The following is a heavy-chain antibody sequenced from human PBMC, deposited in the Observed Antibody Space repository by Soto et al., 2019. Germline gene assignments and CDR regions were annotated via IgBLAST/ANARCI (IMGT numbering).Heavy chain of an antibody. V-gene: IGHV4-34*01. CDR3: AGRNGYYSGIDY. Sequence: QVQLQQWGAGLLKPSETLSLTCAVYGESLSGYYWSWIRQTPGKGLERIGEINHSGGTDYNPSLKSRVTISSDTSKNQLSLRVNSVTAADTAVYYCAGRNGYYSGIDYWGQGTLVTVSS. CDR2: INHSGGT. D-gene: IGHD3-22*01. J-gene: IGHJ4*02. CDR1: GESLSGYY.